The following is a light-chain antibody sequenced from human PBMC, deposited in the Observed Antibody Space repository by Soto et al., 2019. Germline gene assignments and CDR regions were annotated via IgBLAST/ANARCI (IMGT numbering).Light chain of an antibody. CDR2: DDN. CDR3: AAWDDRPNGWV. CDR1: SSNIGGNS. J-gene: IGLJ3*02. V-gene: IGLV1-51*01. Sequence: QSVMTQPPSVSAAPGQKVTISCSGSSSNIGGNSVSWYQQLPGTAPKLLIYDDNKRPSGIPDRFSGSKSGTSVSLAVSGLQSEDEGDYYCAAWDDRPNGWVFGGGTKLTVL.